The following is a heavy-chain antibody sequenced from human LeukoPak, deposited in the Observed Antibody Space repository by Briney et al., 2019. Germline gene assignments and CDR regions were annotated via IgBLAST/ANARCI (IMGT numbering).Heavy chain of an antibody. D-gene: IGHD5-12*01. Sequence: PSETLSLTCTVSGGSISSYYWSWIRQPPGKGLEWIGYIYYSGSTNCNPSLKSRVTISVDTSKNQFSLKLSSVTAADTAVYYCARYRATHSFDYWGQGTLVTVSS. CDR2: IYYSGST. J-gene: IGHJ4*02. CDR1: GGSISSYY. CDR3: ARYRATHSFDY. V-gene: IGHV4-59*08.